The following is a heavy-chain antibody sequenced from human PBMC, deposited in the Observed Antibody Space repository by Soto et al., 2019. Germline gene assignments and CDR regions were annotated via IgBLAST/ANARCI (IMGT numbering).Heavy chain of an antibody. V-gene: IGHV3-23*01. CDR1: GFTFSSYA. Sequence: EVQLLESGGGLVQPGGSLRLSCAASGFTFSSYAMSWVRQAPVKGLECVSAISGSGGSTYYADSVKGRFTISRDNSKNTRYQQMNSLSAEDTAVYYCANDSSGWYPATSDYWGQGTLVTVSS. J-gene: IGHJ4*02. D-gene: IGHD6-19*01. CDR2: ISGSGGST. CDR3: ANDSSGWYPATSDY.